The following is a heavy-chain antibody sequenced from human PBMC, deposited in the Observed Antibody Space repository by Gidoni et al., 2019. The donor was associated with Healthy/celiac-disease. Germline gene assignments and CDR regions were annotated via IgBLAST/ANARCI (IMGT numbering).Heavy chain of an antibody. CDR1: GFTFSSYW. CDR2: IKQDGSEK. Sequence: EVQLVESGGGLVQPGGSLSLSCAASGFTFSSYWMSWVRQAPGKGLEWVANIKQDGSEKYYGDSVKGRFTISRDNAKNSLYLQMNSLRAEDTAVYYCARDLLWFGELSDYWGQGTLVTVSS. D-gene: IGHD3-10*01. V-gene: IGHV3-7*01. J-gene: IGHJ4*02. CDR3: ARDLLWFGELSDY.